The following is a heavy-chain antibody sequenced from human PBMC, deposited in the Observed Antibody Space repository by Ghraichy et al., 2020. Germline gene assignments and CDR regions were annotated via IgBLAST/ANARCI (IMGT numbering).Heavy chain of an antibody. V-gene: IGHV4-59*01. CDR2: IYYSGST. CDR3: ARQRPLYDSSGYYTGVDAFDI. D-gene: IGHD3-22*01. J-gene: IGHJ3*02. Sequence: SETLSLTCTVSGGSISSYYWSWIRQPPGKGLEWIGYIYYSGSTNYNPSLKSRVTISVDTSKNQFSLKLSPVTAADTAVYYCARQRPLYDSSGYYTGVDAFDIWGQGTMVTVSS. CDR1: GGSISSYY.